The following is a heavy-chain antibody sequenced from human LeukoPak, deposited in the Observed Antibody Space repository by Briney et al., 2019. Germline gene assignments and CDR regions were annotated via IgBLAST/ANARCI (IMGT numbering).Heavy chain of an antibody. CDR2: LSDSGGTT. D-gene: IGHD1-14*01. CDR3: AKDRNRRIPSNLDY. CDR1: AFSFSNYV. V-gene: IGHV3-23*01. J-gene: IGHJ4*02. Sequence: GGSLRLSCASSAFSFSNYVMNWVRQAPGKGPEWVSGLSDSGGTTYYADSVKGRSTISRDNSKNILYLQMNSLRAEDTAIYYCAKDRNRRIPSNLDYWGQGILVTVSS.